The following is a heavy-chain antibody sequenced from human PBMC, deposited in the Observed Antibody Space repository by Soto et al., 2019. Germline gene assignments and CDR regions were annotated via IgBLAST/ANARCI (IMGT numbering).Heavy chain of an antibody. Sequence: QVQLQESGPGLVKPSQTLSLTCTVSGGSISSGAHYWTWIRQHPGKGLEWIGYITYIGGTYYNPSLKSRVTISVDTSKYQFSLKLSTVTAADTAVYYCARESGGSLFGSYYDDWGQGTLVTVSS. CDR3: ARESGGSLFGSYYDD. CDR2: ITYIGGT. J-gene: IGHJ4*02. D-gene: IGHD3-3*01. CDR1: GGSISSGAHY. V-gene: IGHV4-31*03.